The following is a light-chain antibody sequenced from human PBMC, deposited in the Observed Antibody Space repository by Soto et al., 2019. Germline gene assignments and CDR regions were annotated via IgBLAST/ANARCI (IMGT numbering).Light chain of an antibody. CDR3: QQSYHTPLT. J-gene: IGKJ4*01. V-gene: IGKV1-39*01. CDR1: QSISTY. Sequence: DIQMTPSPSSLSASVGDRVTITCRASQSISTYLNWYHQKPGKAPKLLIYAASSLQSGVPSRFSGSGSGTDFTLTISSLQPEDFATYYCQQSYHTPLTLGGGTKVDIK. CDR2: AAS.